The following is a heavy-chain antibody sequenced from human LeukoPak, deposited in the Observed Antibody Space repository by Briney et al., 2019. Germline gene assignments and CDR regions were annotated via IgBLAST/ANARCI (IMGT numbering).Heavy chain of an antibody. CDR1: GGSISSYY. CDR3: ARAQYSYGAIDY. V-gene: IGHV4-59*01. CDR2: IYYSGST. Sequence: PPETLSLTCTVSGGSISSYYWSWIRQPPGKGLEWIGYIYYSGSTNYNPSLKSRVTISVDTSKNQFSLKLSSVTAADTAVYYCARAQYSYGAIDYWGQGTLVTVSS. D-gene: IGHD5-18*01. J-gene: IGHJ4*02.